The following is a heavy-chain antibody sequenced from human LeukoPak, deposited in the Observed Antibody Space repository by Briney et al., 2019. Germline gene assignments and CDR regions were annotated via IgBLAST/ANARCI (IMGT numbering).Heavy chain of an antibody. CDR3: GXXXXXXPYYYYYMDV. CDR1: XTXXTXX. J-gene: IGHJ6*03. V-gene: IGHV3-64*01. Sequence: XTXXTXXMXXVRQAPGKGLDYXSGISSNGGSTYYANSVKGRFTISRDNXXXTLYLQMGSLRAEDRAVYYCGXXXXXXPYYYYYMDVWGKGTTVTVSS. CDR2: ISSNGGST.